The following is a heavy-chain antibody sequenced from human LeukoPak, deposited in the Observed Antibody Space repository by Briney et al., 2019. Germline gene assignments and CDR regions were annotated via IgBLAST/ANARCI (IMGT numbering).Heavy chain of an antibody. V-gene: IGHV1-2*02. CDR1: GYSFTGYY. CDR3: AKVGEDTTGWYNYYFDY. D-gene: IGHD6-19*01. J-gene: IGHJ4*02. CDR2: ISPKSGGT. Sequence: ASVKVSCKASGYSFTGYYMHWVRQAPGQRLEWMGWISPKSGGTNYEQKFQSRVTMTRDTSISTAYMELSSLRSDDTAVYYCAKVGEDTTGWYNYYFDYWAREPWSPSP.